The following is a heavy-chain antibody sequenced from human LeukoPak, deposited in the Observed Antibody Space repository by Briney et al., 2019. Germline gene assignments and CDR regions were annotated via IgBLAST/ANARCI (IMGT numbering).Heavy chain of an antibody. D-gene: IGHD3-9*01. CDR3: ARDRTMTGAIRYYFDY. CDR2: INAGSGDT. Sequence: ASVKVSCKASGYTFINHAIHWVRQAPGQRFEWMGWINAGSGDTKYSQKFQGRVTITRDTSANTVSMELSSLTSEDTAVYYCARDRTMTGAIRYYFDYWGQGTLVTVSS. J-gene: IGHJ4*02. CDR1: GYTFINHA. V-gene: IGHV1-3*01.